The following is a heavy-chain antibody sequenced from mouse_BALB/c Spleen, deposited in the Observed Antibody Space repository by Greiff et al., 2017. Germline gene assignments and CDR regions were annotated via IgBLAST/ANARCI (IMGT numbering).Heavy chain of an antibody. Sequence: EVQRVESGGGLVQPGGSRKLSCAASGFTFSSFGMHWVRQAPEKGLEWVAYISSGSSTIYYADTVKGRFTISRDNPKNTLFLQMTSLRSEDTAMYYCARGNGNYAFAYWGQGTLVTVSA. CDR1: GFTFSSFG. V-gene: IGHV5-17*02. CDR2: ISSGSSTI. CDR3: ARGNGNYAFAY. D-gene: IGHD2-1*01. J-gene: IGHJ3*01.